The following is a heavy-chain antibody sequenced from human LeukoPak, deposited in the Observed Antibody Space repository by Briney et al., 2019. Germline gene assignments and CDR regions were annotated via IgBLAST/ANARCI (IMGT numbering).Heavy chain of an antibody. CDR1: ERCIRSEYNY. CDR2: IFYSGIT. D-gene: IGHD3-3*01. J-gene: IGHJ4*02. Sequence: TLAVNCDVSERCIRSEYNYWSWIRQQQGRDLEWIGYIFYSGITVDNPSLKSRLTISADTSKNQFSLKLSSVTAADTAVYFCARTVGSGLYFDYWGQGTLVTVSS. CDR3: ARTVGSGLYFDY. V-gene: IGHV4-31*11.